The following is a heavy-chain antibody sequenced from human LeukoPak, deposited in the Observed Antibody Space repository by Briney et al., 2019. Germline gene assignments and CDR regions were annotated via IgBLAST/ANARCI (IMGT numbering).Heavy chain of an antibody. Sequence: SETLSLTCTVSGGSISSYYWSWIRQPPGKGPEWIGYIYYSGSTNYNPSLKGRVTISVDTSKNQFSLKLSSVTAADTAVYYCASHYGENYYFDYWGQGTLVTVSS. CDR2: IYYSGST. J-gene: IGHJ4*02. D-gene: IGHD4-17*01. CDR3: ASHYGENYYFDY. V-gene: IGHV4-59*01. CDR1: GGSISSYY.